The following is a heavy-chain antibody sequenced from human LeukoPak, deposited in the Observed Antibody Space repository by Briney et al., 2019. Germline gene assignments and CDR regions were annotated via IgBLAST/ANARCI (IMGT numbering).Heavy chain of an antibody. Sequence: ASVKVPCKASGYTFTSYGISWVRQAPGQGLEWMGWISAYNGNTNCAQKLQGRVTMTTDTSTSTAYMELRSLRSDDTAVYYCARDMFKYYYDSSGYPDYWGQGTLVTVSS. D-gene: IGHD3-22*01. J-gene: IGHJ4*02. CDR1: GYTFTSYG. CDR3: ARDMFKYYYDSSGYPDY. CDR2: ISAYNGNT. V-gene: IGHV1-18*01.